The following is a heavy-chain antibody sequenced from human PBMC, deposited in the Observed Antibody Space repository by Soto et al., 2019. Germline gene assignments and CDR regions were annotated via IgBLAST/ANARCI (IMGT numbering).Heavy chain of an antibody. CDR1: GYTFTSYG. D-gene: IGHD6-13*01. V-gene: IGHV1-18*01. J-gene: IGHJ4*02. Sequence: ASVKVSCKASGYTFTSYGISWVRQAPGQGLEWMGWISAYSGNTKYSQKFQGRVTITRDTSASTAYMELSSLRSEDTAVYYCAREGDSSSWQFDYWGQGPWSPSPQ. CDR2: ISAYSGNT. CDR3: AREGDSSSWQFDY.